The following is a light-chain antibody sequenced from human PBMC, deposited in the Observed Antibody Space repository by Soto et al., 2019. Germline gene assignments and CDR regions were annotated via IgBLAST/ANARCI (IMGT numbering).Light chain of an antibody. CDR3: GTWDSSLSSRV. Sequence: QSVLTQPPSVSGAPGQRVTISCTGSGSNIGAGYDVHWYQHRPGTAPKLLVFGDSHRPSGVPDRFSGSKSGTSASLAITGLQAEDEGDYYCGTWDSSLSSRVFGGGTKLTVL. J-gene: IGLJ3*02. CDR2: GDS. CDR1: GSNIGAGYD. V-gene: IGLV1-40*01.